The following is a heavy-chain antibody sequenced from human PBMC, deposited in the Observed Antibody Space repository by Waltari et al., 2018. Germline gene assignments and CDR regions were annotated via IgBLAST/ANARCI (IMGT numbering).Heavy chain of an antibody. J-gene: IGHJ3*02. Sequence: EVQLVESGGGLVQPGGSLRLSCAASGFTFSSYAMSWVRQAPGKGLEWVSAISGSGGRTYYADTVKGRLTISRDNAKNTLYLQMNSLRAEDTAVYYCAKDLFGIAAAGTVSAFDIWGQGTMVTVSS. CDR3: AKDLFGIAAAGTVSAFDI. CDR1: GFTFSSYA. D-gene: IGHD6-13*01. CDR2: ISGSGGRT. V-gene: IGHV3-23*04.